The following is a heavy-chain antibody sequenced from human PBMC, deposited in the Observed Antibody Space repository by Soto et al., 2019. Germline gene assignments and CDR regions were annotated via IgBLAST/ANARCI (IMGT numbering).Heavy chain of an antibody. CDR1: GGSFSGYY. V-gene: IGHV4-34*01. D-gene: IGHD2-15*01. CDR3: ARGRRIYYYYMDF. J-gene: IGHJ6*03. CDR2: INRSGST. Sequence: SETLSLTCAVYGGSFSGYYWSWIRQPPGKGLEWIGEINRSGSTNYNPSLKSRVTISVDTSKNQFSLKLSSVTAADTAVYYGARGRRIYYYYMDFWGTGTTVTV.